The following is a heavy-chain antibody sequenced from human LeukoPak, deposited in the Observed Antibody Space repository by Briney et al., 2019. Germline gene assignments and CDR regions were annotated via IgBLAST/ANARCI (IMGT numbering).Heavy chain of an antibody. CDR1: GFTFSSYD. CDR3: ARGQLSRGGPPGFYGQNRIGAFDI. CDR2: IGTAGDT. J-gene: IGHJ3*02. D-gene: IGHD4-17*01. V-gene: IGHV3-13*01. Sequence: GGSLRLSCAASGFTFSSYDMHWVRQATGKGLEWVSAIGTAGDTYYPGSVKGRFTISRENAKNSLYLQMNSLRAGDTAVYYCARGQLSRGGPPGFYGQNRIGAFDIWGQGTIVTVSS.